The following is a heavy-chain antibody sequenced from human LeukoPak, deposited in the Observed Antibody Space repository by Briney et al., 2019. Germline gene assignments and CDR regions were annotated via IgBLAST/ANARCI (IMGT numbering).Heavy chain of an antibody. D-gene: IGHD3-22*01. CDR3: ARTDSSGYYTLYCYGMDV. J-gene: IGHJ6*02. CDR2: ISAYNGNT. Sequence: ASVKVSCKASGYTFTSYGISWVRQAPGQGLEWMGWISAYNGNTNYARKLQGRVTMTTDTSTSTAYMELRSLRSDDTAVYYCARTDSSGYYTLYCYGMDVWGQGTTVTVSS. CDR1: GYTFTSYG. V-gene: IGHV1-18*01.